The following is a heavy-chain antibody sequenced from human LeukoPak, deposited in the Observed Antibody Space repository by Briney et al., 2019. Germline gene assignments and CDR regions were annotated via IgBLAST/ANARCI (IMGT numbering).Heavy chain of an antibody. D-gene: IGHD3-22*01. CDR3: AKDGRSGYYTYGMDV. CDR2: ISGSGGST. J-gene: IGHJ6*02. V-gene: IGHV3-23*01. Sequence: GGSLRLSCAASGFTFSSYAMSWVRQAPGKGLEWVSAISGSGGSTYYADSVKGRFTISRDNSKNTLYLQMNSLRAEDTVVYYCAKDGRSGYYTYGMDVWGQGTTVAVSS. CDR1: GFTFSSYA.